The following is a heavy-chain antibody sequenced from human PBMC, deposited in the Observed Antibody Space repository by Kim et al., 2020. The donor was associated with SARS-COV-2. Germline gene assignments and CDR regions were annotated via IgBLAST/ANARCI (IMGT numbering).Heavy chain of an antibody. D-gene: IGHD3-22*01. CDR1: GFIFSSYW. CDR3: ARRGYYYDTSGYYY. V-gene: IGHV3-7*03. CDR2: IKQDGSEK. J-gene: IGHJ4*02. Sequence: GGSLRLSCAASGFIFSSYWMSWVRQAPGKGLEWVANIKQDGSEKYYVDSVKGRFTISRDNAENSLYLQMNSLRGEDTAVYYCARRGYYYDTSGYYYWGQGTLVTVSS.